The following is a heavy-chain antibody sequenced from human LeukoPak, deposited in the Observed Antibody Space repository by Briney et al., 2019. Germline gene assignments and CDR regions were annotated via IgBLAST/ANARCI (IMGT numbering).Heavy chain of an antibody. CDR3: ARDWFDSGWYLDH. CDR2: LSFDGNHQ. V-gene: IGHV3-30*03. Sequence: PGGSLRLSCAASGFTFSSFGMHWVRQAPGRGLEWVALLSFDGNHQFYADSVKGRSTLSRDNFKNMVFLEMTSLRVEDTAVYYCARDWFDSGWYLDHWGQGALVTVSS. J-gene: IGHJ4*02. D-gene: IGHD6-19*01. CDR1: GFTFSSFG.